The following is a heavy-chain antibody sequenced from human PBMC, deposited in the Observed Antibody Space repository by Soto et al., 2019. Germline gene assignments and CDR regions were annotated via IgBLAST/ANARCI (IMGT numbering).Heavy chain of an antibody. Sequence: EVQLVESGGGLVQPGGSLRLSCAASGFTFSSYWMHWVRQAPGKGLVWVSRIKSDGSTTNYADSVKGRFTSSRDNAQNTVYLQLNGLRVEDTARYCCARGNYGMDVWGQGTTVTVSS. J-gene: IGHJ6*02. V-gene: IGHV3-74*01. CDR1: GFTFSSYW. CDR2: IKSDGSTT. CDR3: ARGNYGMDV.